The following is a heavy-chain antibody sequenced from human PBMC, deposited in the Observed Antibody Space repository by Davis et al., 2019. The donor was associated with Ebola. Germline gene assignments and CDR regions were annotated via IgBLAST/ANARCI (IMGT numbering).Heavy chain of an antibody. D-gene: IGHD6-13*01. CDR2: IYPGDSDT. CDR3: ARVPPGIAAAGKSPEDY. Sequence: PGGSLRLSCKGSGYSFTSYWIGWVRQMPGKGLEWMGIIYPGDSDTRYSPSFQGQVTISADKSISTAYLQWSSLKASDTAMYYCARVPPGIAAAGKSPEDYWGQGTLVTVSS. V-gene: IGHV5-51*01. J-gene: IGHJ4*02. CDR1: GYSFTSYW.